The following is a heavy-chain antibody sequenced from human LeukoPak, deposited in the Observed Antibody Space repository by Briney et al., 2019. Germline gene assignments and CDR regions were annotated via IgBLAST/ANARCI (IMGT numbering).Heavy chain of an antibody. CDR3: AKGNFGDILTGYYPKYYYYGMDV. CDR2: ISYDGSNK. CDR1: GFIFSSYG. Sequence: GGSLRLSCAASGFIFSSYGMHWVRQAPGKGLEWVAVISYDGSNKYYADSVKGRFTISRDNSKNTLYLQMNSLRAEDTAVYYCAKGNFGDILTGYYPKYYYYGMDVWGKGTTVTVSS. V-gene: IGHV3-30*18. D-gene: IGHD3-9*01. J-gene: IGHJ6*04.